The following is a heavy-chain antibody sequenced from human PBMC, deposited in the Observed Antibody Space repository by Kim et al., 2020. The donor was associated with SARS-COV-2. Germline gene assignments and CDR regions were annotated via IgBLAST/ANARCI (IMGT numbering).Heavy chain of an antibody. CDR1: GFTFSSYW. CDR3: ARESHTGLGSYLY. CDR2: INSNGDVT. J-gene: IGHJ4*02. Sequence: GGSLRLSCAASGFTFSSYWMHWVRQVPGKGLVWVSHINSNGDVTAYADSVKGRFTISRDNTESTLYLQMSGLRAEDTAVYYCARESHTGLGSYLYWGQGILVTVSS. D-gene: IGHD3-10*01. V-gene: IGHV3-74*01.